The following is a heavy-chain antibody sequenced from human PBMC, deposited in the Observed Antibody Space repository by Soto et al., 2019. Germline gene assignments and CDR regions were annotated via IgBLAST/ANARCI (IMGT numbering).Heavy chain of an antibody. CDR2: IHHSGST. CDR3: ARDKSDLYYYYGMGV. CDR1: GESFNGYY. J-gene: IGHJ6*02. V-gene: IGHV4-34*01. Sequence: SETLSLTCTAYGESFNGYYWSWLRQPPGKGLEWIGEIHHSGSTNYNPSLKSRVTFSIDTSKRQFPLKVRSVTAADTAVYYCARDKSDLYYYYGMGVWGPGTTVTVSS. D-gene: IGHD2-21*02.